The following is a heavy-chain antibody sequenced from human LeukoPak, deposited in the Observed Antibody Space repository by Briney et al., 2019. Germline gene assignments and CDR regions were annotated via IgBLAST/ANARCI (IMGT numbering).Heavy chain of an antibody. Sequence: GRSLRLSCAASGFTFSSYALHWVRQAPGKGREWVAVVSYDGSYKYYADFVKGRFTISRDNSKNTFYLHMNNVRGDDTAVYSCARDRGNHFYNGMDVWGQGTTVPVSS. CDR1: GFTFSSYA. V-gene: IGHV3-30*04. D-gene: IGHD1-14*01. CDR3: ARDRGNHFYNGMDV. J-gene: IGHJ6*02. CDR2: VSYDGSYK.